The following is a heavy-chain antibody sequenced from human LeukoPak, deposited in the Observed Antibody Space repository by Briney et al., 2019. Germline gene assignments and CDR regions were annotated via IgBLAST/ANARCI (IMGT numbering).Heavy chain of an antibody. J-gene: IGHJ5*02. V-gene: IGHV1-24*01. D-gene: IGHD2-2*01. CDR3: ATPRGRYCSSTSCPINWFDP. CDR1: GYTLTELS. CDR2: FDPEDGET. Sequence: ASVKVSCKVSGYTLTELSMHWVRQAPGKGLEWMGGFDPEDGETIYAQKFRGRVTMTEDTSTDTAYMELSSLRSEDTAVYYCATPRGRYCSSTSCPINWFDPWGQGTLVTVSS.